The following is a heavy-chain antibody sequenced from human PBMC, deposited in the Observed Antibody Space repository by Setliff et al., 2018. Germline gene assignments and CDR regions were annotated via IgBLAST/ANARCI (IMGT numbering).Heavy chain of an antibody. D-gene: IGHD1-26*01. V-gene: IGHV1-2*04. CDR1: GYTFTGYY. CDR3: ARALEATITHFDY. CDR2: INPNSGGT. J-gene: IGHJ4*02. Sequence: GASVKVSCKASGYTFTGYYMHWVRQAPGQGLEWMGWINPNSGGTNYAQKFQGWVTMTRDTSISTAYMELSRLRSDDTAVYYCARALEATITHFDYWGQGTLVTVSS.